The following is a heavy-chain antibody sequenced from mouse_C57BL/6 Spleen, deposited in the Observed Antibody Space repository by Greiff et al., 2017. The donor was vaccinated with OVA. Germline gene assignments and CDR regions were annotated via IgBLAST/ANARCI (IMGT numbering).Heavy chain of an antibody. CDR2: IDPSDSYT. CDR3: ARKEGYDAGFAY. V-gene: IGHV1-69*01. Sequence: VQLQQPGAELVMPGASVKLSCKASGYTFTSYWMHWVKQRPGQGLEWIGEIDPSDSYTNYNQKFKGKSTLTVDKSSSTAYMQLSSLTSEDSAVYYCARKEGYDAGFAYWGQGTLVTVSA. D-gene: IGHD2-2*01. J-gene: IGHJ3*01. CDR1: GYTFTSYW.